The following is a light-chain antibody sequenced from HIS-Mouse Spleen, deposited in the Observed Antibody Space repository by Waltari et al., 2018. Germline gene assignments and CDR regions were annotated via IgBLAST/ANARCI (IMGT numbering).Light chain of an antibody. CDR3: YSTDSSGNHRV. CDR1: ALPQKY. CDR2: EDS. Sequence: SYELTQLPSVSVSPGQTARITCPGDALPQKYAYWYQQKSGPAPVLVIYEDSKRHSGIPERFSGSSSGTMATLTISGAQVEDEADYYCYSTDSSGNHRVFGGGTKLTVL. V-gene: IGLV3-10*01. J-gene: IGLJ2*01.